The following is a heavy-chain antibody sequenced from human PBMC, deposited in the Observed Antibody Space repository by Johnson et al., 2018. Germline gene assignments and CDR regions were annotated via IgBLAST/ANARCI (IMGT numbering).Heavy chain of an antibody. Sequence: VQLVQSGGGLVKPGGSLRISCTASGFTFRRYTMNWVRQAPGKGLEWVSSITPSTGYIDYADSVKGRFTISRENAKNSLYMQMNSLRAEDTAVYYCTTVGIAAAGMGFQHWGQGTLVTASS. D-gene: IGHD6-13*01. CDR1: GFTFRRYT. J-gene: IGHJ1*01. V-gene: IGHV3-21*03. CDR3: TTVGIAAAGMGFQH. CDR2: ITPSTGYI.